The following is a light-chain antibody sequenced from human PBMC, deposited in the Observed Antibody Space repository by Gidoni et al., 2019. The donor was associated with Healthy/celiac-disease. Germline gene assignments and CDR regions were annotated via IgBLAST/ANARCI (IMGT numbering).Light chain of an antibody. CDR2: CAS. Sequence: DIVMTPSPDSLAVSLGERATLHCKSSQSVLYSSNNKNYLAWYQQKPGQPPKLLIYCASTRESGVPDRFSGSGSGTDFTLTISSLQAEDLAVYYCQQYYSTPPTFGQGTKVEIK. CDR3: QQYYSTPPT. CDR1: QSVLYSSNNKNY. J-gene: IGKJ1*01. V-gene: IGKV4-1*01.